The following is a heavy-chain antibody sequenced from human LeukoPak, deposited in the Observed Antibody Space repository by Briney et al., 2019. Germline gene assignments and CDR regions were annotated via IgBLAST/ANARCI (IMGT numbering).Heavy chain of an antibody. J-gene: IGHJ6*03. CDR2: VYATGTT. CDR1: SGSLTGYY. Sequence: SETLSLTCTVSSGSLTGYYWSWIRQPPGKGLEWIAYVYATGTTNYNPSLKTRPTISMDTSKNQLSLTLTSVTAADTAVYYCARGWFYYYHMDVWGKGTTVTISS. CDR3: ARGWFYYYHMDV. V-gene: IGHV4-59*01. D-gene: IGHD3-9*01.